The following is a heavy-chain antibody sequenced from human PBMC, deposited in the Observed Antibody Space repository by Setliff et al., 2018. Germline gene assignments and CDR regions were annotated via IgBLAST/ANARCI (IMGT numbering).Heavy chain of an antibody. CDR1: GNSISSDY. CDR2: IYTSGNT. CDR3: ARGWIQLWYNWFDP. D-gene: IGHD5-18*01. J-gene: IGHJ5*02. Sequence: SETLSLTCTVSGNSISSDYWSWIRQPAGKGLEWIGRIYTSGNTNYNPSLKSRVTMSVDTSKNQFSLKLSSVTAADTAVYYCARGWIQLWYNWFDPWGQGTLVTVSS. V-gene: IGHV4-4*07.